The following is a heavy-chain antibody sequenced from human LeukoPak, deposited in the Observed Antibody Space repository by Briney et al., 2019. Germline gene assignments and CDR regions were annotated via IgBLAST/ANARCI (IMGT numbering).Heavy chain of an antibody. CDR1: GGSISSGGYY. CDR2: IYYSGST. V-gene: IGHV4-31*03. CDR3: ARGFSRDGYNPFDY. Sequence: PSETLSLTCTVSGGSISSGGYYWSWIRQHPGKGLEWIGYIYYSGSTYYNPSLKSRVTISVDTSKNQLSLKLSSVTAADTAVYYCARGFSRDGYNPFDYWGQGTLVTVSS. J-gene: IGHJ4*02. D-gene: IGHD5-24*01.